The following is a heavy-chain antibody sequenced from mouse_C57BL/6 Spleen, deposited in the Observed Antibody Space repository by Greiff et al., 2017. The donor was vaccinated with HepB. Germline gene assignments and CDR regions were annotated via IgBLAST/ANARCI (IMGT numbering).Heavy chain of an antibody. CDR3: ARGVTTKDYYAMDY. CDR1: GYAFSSSW. Sequence: QVQLQQSGPELVKPGASVKISCKASGYAFSSSWMNWVKQRPGKGLEWIGRIYPGDGDTKYNGKFKGKATLTADKSSSTAYMQLSSLTSEESAVYFCARGVTTKDYYAMDYWGQGTSVTVSS. V-gene: IGHV1-82*01. J-gene: IGHJ4*01. D-gene: IGHD2-2*01. CDR2: IYPGDGDT.